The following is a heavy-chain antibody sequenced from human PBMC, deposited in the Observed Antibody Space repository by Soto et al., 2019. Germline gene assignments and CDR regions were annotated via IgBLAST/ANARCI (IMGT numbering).Heavy chain of an antibody. CDR3: ATGFLGLCTGGNCPLDS. Sequence: PSGSLRLSCAVSGFTFSRQAMHWVRQAPGRGLEWVAVIWYHGVDKYYADSVKGRFTTFRDNTKNTVYLQMNSLRGEDTAVYYSATGFLGLCTGGNCPLDSWGQGSLVTVSS. CDR2: IWYHGVDK. J-gene: IGHJ4*02. V-gene: IGHV3-33*01. D-gene: IGHD2-15*01. CDR1: GFTFSRQA.